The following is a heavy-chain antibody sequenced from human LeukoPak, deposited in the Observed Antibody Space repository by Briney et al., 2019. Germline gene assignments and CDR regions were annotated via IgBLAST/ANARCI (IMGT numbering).Heavy chain of an antibody. CDR1: GFTFDDYI. CDR3: AKGRGLIGGAFDI. D-gene: IGHD3-22*01. J-gene: IGHJ3*02. V-gene: IGHV3-43*01. CDR2: ISWDGDTT. Sequence: GGSLRLSCAASGFTFDDYIMHWACQAPGKGLEWVSLISWDGDTTYYADSVKGRFTISRDNSKNSQYLQMNSLRIEDTALYFCAKGRGLIGGAFDIWGQGTMVTVSS.